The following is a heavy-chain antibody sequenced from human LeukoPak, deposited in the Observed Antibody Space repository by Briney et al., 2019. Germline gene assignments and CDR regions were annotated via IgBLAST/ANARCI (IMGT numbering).Heavy chain of an antibody. CDR3: ARTLHGFYYYYYYYMDV. J-gene: IGHJ6*03. CDR1: GGSISSYY. Sequence: PSETLSLTCTVSGGSISSYYWSWIRQPPGKGLEWIGYIYYSGSTNYNPSLKSRVTISVDTSKNQFSLKLSSVTAADTAVYYCARTLHGFYYYYYYYMDVWGKGTTVTVSS. CDR2: IYYSGST. V-gene: IGHV4-59*01. D-gene: IGHD2/OR15-2a*01.